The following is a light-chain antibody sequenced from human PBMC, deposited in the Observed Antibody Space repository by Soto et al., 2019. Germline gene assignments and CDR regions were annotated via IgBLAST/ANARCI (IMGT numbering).Light chain of an antibody. Sequence: QSALTQPPSASGTPGQRVTISCSGSSSNIGSHIVNWYQQIPGTAPKLLIYSNNQRPSGVPDRFSGYKPGTSASLAISGLQSEDDADYYCASWDARLDGSSVGSWTKVNV. CDR1: SSNIGSHI. CDR3: ASWDARLDGSS. J-gene: IGLJ1*01. CDR2: SNN. V-gene: IGLV1-44*01.